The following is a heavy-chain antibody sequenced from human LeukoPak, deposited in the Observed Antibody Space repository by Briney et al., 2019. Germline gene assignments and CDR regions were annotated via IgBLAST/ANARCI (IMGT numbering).Heavy chain of an antibody. CDR2: ISGSGGST. J-gene: IGHJ4*02. D-gene: IGHD3-3*01. Sequence: PGGSLRLSCAASGFTFSSYAMSWVRQAPGKGLEWVSAISGSGGSTYYADSVKGRFTISRDNSKNTLYLQMNSLRAEDTAVYYRAKVFVSGYYVSYFDYWGQGTLVTVSS. V-gene: IGHV3-23*01. CDR1: GFTFSSYA. CDR3: AKVFVSGYYVSYFDY.